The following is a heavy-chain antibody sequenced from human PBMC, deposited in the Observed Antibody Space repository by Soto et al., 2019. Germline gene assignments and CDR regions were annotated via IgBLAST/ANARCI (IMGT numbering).Heavy chain of an antibody. CDR1: GGSISSYY. Sequence: SETLSLTCTVSGGSISSYYWSWIRQPPGKGLEWIGYIYYSGSTNYNPSLKSRVTISVDTSKNQFSLKLSSVTAADTAVYYCARHHYSPRLNWFDPWGQGTLVTVSS. CDR3: ARHHYSPRLNWFDP. D-gene: IGHD4-4*01. J-gene: IGHJ5*02. V-gene: IGHV4-59*08. CDR2: IYYSGST.